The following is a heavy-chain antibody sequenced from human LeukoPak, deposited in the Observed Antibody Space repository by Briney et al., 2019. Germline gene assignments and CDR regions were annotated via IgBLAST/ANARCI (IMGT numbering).Heavy chain of an antibody. CDR1: GYTFTSYD. V-gene: IGHV1-8*01. Sequence: ASVKVSCKAAGYTFTSYDINWVRQATGQGLEWMGWMNPNSGNTGYAQKFQGRVTMTRNTSISTAYMELSSLRSEDTAVYYCARPAGTSLGFDYWGQGTLVTVSS. D-gene: IGHD1/OR15-1a*01. CDR3: ARPAGTSLGFDY. CDR2: MNPNSGNT. J-gene: IGHJ4*02.